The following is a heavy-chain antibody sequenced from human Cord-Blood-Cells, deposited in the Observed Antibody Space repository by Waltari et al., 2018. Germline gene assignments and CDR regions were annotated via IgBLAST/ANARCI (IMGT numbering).Heavy chain of an antibody. CDR3: ARAAMVRGVIN. CDR2: INHSGST. D-gene: IGHD3-10*01. V-gene: IGHV4-34*01. Sequence: QVQLQQWGAGLLKPSATLSLTRAVYGGSFSGYYWSWIRPPPGKGLEWIGEINHSGSTNYNPSLKSRVTISVDTSKNQFSLKLSSVTAADTAVYYCARAAMVRGVINWGQGTLVTVSS. CDR1: GGSFSGYY. J-gene: IGHJ4*02.